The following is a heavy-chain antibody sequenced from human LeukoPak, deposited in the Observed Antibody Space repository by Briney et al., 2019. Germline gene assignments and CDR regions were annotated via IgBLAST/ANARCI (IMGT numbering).Heavy chain of an antibody. CDR2: IYYSGST. J-gene: IGHJ3*02. D-gene: IGHD3-10*01. CDR1: GGSISSYH. V-gene: IGHV4-59*08. CDR3: ARHRPPYWFGGRSAFDI. Sequence: PSETLSLTCTVSGGSISSYHWSWIRQPPGKGLEWIGYIYYSGSTNYNPSLKSRVIISVDASKNQFSLKLNSVTAADTAVYYCARHRPPYWFGGRSAFDIWGQGTMVTVSS.